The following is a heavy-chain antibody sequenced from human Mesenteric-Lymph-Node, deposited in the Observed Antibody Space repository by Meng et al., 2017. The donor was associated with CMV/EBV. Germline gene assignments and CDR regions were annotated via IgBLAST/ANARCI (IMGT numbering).Heavy chain of an antibody. V-gene: IGHV1-69*02. D-gene: IGHD5-18*01. CDR3: AFLVDTATLSRDH. CDR1: GGTFSRNI. Sequence: SVKVSCKASGGTFSRNIISWVRQAPGQGLEWMGRIVPMVGRPTYAQKFQGRVTISADKVTSTAYLGVTSLTSEDTAVYFCAFLVDTATLSRDHWGQGTLVTVSS. J-gene: IGHJ4*02. CDR2: IVPMVGRP.